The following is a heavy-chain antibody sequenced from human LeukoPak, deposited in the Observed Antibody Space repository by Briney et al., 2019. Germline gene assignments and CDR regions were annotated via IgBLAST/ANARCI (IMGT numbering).Heavy chain of an antibody. Sequence: GGSLRLSCAASGFTFSDYYMGWIRQAPGKALEWFSYISDNGRNIYYADSVKGRFTIFRDNANFLLYLQINRLRAEDTAVYYCARASEDSRGHYQGFDSWGQGTLVTVSS. V-gene: IGHV3-11*01. CDR3: ARASEDSRGHYQGFDS. CDR2: ISDNGRNI. J-gene: IGHJ4*02. D-gene: IGHD3-22*01. CDR1: GFTFSDYY.